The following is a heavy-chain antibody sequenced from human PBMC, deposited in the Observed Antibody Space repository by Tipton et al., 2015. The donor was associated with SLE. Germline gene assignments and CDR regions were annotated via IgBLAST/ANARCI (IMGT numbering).Heavy chain of an antibody. CDR2: ISSSSSYT. J-gene: IGHJ3*02. Sequence: SLRLSCAASGFTFSDYYMSWIRQAPGKGLEWVSYISSSSSYTNYADSVKGRFTISRDNAKNTLYLQMNSLRAEDTDVYYCATDASGWYESAFDIWGQGTIVTVSS. CDR1: GFTFSDYY. CDR3: ATDASGWYESAFDI. D-gene: IGHD6-19*01. V-gene: IGHV3-11*05.